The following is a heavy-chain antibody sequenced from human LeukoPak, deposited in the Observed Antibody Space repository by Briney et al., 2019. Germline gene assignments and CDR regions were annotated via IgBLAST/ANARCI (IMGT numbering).Heavy chain of an antibody. Sequence: GGSLRLSCAASGFTFSTYSMNWVRQAPGKGLEWVSYISSSSRYIYYADSVKGRFTISRDNAKNSLYLQMNSLRAEDTAVYYCARDAPYNSSPFDYWGQGTLVTVSS. CDR3: ARDAPYNSSPFDY. CDR1: GFTFSTYS. CDR2: ISSSSRYI. D-gene: IGHD6-6*01. V-gene: IGHV3-21*01. J-gene: IGHJ4*02.